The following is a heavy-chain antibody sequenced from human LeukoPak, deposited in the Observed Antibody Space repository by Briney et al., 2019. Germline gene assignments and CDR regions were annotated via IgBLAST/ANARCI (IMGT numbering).Heavy chain of an antibody. CDR2: IYTSGST. CDR3: ARGRQDVNMILVVMAGVSYYLDV. J-gene: IGHJ6*03. CDR1: AGSISNYY. Sequence: SETLSLTCTVSAGSISNYYWSWIRQSTGKGLEGIGYIYTSGSTNYNPSLKSRVTISVDTSKNQFSLKLSSVTAADTAVYYCARGRQDVNMILVVMAGVSYYLDVWSKGTTVTVS. D-gene: IGHD3-22*01. V-gene: IGHV4-4*09.